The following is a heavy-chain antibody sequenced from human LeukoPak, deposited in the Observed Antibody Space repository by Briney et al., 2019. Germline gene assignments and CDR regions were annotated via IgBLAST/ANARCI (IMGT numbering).Heavy chain of an antibody. CDR1: GGTFSNDA. CDR3: ARDLVCTMNCKDS. CDR2: IIPNLGMA. V-gene: IGHV1-69*04. Sequence: SVKVSSKASGGTFSNDAISWVRQAPGQGLEWMGRIIPNLGMALYAQKFKGRVTITADKSPSTAYMELSSLTSEDTAVYFCARDLVCTMNCKDSWGQGTLVTVSS. J-gene: IGHJ4*02. D-gene: IGHD2-2*01.